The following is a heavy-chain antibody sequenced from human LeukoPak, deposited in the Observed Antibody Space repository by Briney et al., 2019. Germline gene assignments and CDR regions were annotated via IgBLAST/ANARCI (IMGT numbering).Heavy chain of an antibody. V-gene: IGHV4-4*07. CDR2: IHTSWTT. Sequence: TSETLSLTCTVYGSYMSSYYWSFIGQHAGKGLEWIGRIHTSWTTYYNPSLKSRVTMSVDTSRNQFSLRLTSVTAADTAVYYCARGDYYDGGGRNWFDPWGQGALVTVSS. J-gene: IGHJ5*02. CDR1: GSYMSSYY. CDR3: ARGDYYDGGGRNWFDP. D-gene: IGHD3-16*01.